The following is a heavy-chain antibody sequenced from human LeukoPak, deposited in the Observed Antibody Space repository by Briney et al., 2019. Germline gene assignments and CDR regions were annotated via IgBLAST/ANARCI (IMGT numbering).Heavy chain of an antibody. Sequence: GASVKVSCKASGYTFTSYGISWVRQAPGQGLEWMGWISAYNGNTNYAQKLQGRVTMTTDTSTSTAYMELRSLRSDDTDVYYCAREKVWGYSYRDGPYYGMDVWGKGTTVTVS. CDR3: AREKVWGYSYRDGPYYGMDV. CDR1: GYTFTSYG. J-gene: IGHJ6*04. V-gene: IGHV1-18*04. D-gene: IGHD5-18*01. CDR2: ISAYNGNT.